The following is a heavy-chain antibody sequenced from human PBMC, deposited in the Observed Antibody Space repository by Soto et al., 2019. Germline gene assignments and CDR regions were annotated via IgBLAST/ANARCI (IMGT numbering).Heavy chain of an antibody. CDR1: GGSISSGGYY. D-gene: IGHD5-18*01. V-gene: IGHV4-31*03. CDR3: ARSGYSYGPNPLLY. J-gene: IGHJ4*02. CDR2: IDYSGST. Sequence: QVQLQESGPGLVKPSQTLSLTCTVSGGSISSGGYYWSWIRQHPGKGLEWIGYIDYSGSTYYNPSLNSRVTISVDTSKNQFSLKLSSVTAADTAVYYCARSGYSYGPNPLLYWGQGTLVTVSS.